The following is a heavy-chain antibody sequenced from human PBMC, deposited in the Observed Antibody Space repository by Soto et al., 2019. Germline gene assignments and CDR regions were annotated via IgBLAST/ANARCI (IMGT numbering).Heavy chain of an antibody. Sequence: QVQLVQSGAEVKKPGASVKVSCKASGYTFTSYGISWVRQAPGQGLEWMGWISAYNGNTNYAQKLQGRVTMTTDTPXXTAYMELRSLRSDDTAVYYCARLGLYGDYTGGIDYWGQGTLVTVSS. J-gene: IGHJ4*02. CDR2: ISAYNGNT. CDR3: ARLGLYGDYTGGIDY. V-gene: IGHV1-18*01. D-gene: IGHD4-17*01. CDR1: GYTFTSYG.